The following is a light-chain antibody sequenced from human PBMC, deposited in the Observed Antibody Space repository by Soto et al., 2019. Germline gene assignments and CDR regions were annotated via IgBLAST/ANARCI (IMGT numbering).Light chain of an antibody. J-gene: IGKJ5*01. Sequence: IVMTQSPATLSVSPGERATLSCRASQSVTSNLAWYQQKPGQAPRLLIYGASTRATGIPARFSGSGSETEFTRTLSSLQSEDVAVYYCQQYNIWPPITFGQGTRLEIK. CDR3: QQYNIWPPIT. CDR1: QSVTSN. V-gene: IGKV3-15*01. CDR2: GAS.